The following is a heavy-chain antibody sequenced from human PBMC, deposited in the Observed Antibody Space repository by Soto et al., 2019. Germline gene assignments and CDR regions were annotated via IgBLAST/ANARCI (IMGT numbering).Heavy chain of an antibody. D-gene: IGHD1-26*01. J-gene: IGHJ6*02. V-gene: IGHV4-39*01. Sequence: KPSETLSLTCTVSGVSISGSRYYWGWIRQPPGRGLEWIGNIYYSGSTYYTPALKSRVTLSVDTSKNQSSLNLNSVTAADTAVYYCARGGIPPSGDGIAYAMDVWGQGTTVTVSS. CDR1: GVSISGSRYY. CDR3: ARGGIPPSGDGIAYAMDV. CDR2: IYYSGST.